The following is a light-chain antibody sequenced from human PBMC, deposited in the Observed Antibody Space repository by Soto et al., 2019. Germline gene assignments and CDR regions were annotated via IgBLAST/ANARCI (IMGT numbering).Light chain of an antibody. CDR1: SSDVGAYNY. Sequence: QSALTQPPSASGSPGQSVTISCTGTSSDVGAYNYVSWYQRHPGKAPQLMIYEVSKRPSGVPDRFSGSKSGNTASLTVSGLQAEDEADYYCSSYAGSNNWVFGGGTKVTVL. CDR2: EVS. J-gene: IGLJ3*02. V-gene: IGLV2-8*01. CDR3: SSYAGSNNWV.